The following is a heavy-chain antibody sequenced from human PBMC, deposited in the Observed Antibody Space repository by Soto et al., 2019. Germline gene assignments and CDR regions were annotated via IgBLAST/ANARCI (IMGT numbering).Heavy chain of an antibody. Sequence: GASVKVSCKASGYTFSKYGIAWVRQAPGQGLEWLGWISTYNGDTNFAQKFQGRITMTRDTSSSIAYMDLRSLTSDDTAVYYCARDPSNTSGYRIWLDTWGQGTLVTVSS. CDR2: ISTYNGDT. CDR3: ARDPSNTSGYRIWLDT. J-gene: IGHJ5*02. CDR1: GYTFSKYG. V-gene: IGHV1-18*04. D-gene: IGHD5-12*01.